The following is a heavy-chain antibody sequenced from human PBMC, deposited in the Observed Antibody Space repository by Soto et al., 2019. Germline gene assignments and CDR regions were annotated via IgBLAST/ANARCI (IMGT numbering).Heavy chain of an antibody. V-gene: IGHV1-58*01. J-gene: IGHJ6*02. CDR1: GFTFTSSA. CDR2: IVVGSGNT. D-gene: IGHD4-17*01. Sequence: SVKVSCKASGFTFTSSAVQWVRQARGQRLEWIGWIVVGSGNTNYAQKFQERVTITRDMSTSTAYMELRSLRSEDTAVYYCAAGSVTIYYYYYYGMDVWGQGTTVSV. CDR3: AAGSVTIYYYYYYGMDV.